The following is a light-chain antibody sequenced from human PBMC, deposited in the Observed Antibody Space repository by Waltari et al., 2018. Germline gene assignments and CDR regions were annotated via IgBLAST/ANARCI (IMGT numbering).Light chain of an antibody. V-gene: IGKV1-39*01. J-gene: IGKJ1*01. CDR2: AAS. CDR1: QSISSY. CDR3: QQSYSTPST. Sequence: DIQMTQSPSSLSASVGDRVTITCRESQSISSYLNWYQQKPGKAPKLLIYAASSWQSGVPSRFSGSGSGTDFTLTISSLQPEDFATYYCQQSYSTPSTFGQGTKVEIK.